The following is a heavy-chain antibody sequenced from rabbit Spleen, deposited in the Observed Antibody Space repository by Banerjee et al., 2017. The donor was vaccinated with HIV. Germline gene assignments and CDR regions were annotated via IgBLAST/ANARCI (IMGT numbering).Heavy chain of an antibody. CDR2: MYAGSSGTS. D-gene: IGHD2-1*01. CDR1: GFSFSSAYY. V-gene: IGHV1S40*01. Sequence: QSLEESGGDLVKPGGTLTLTCTVSGFSFSSAYYLCWVRQAPGKGLEWIACMYAGSSGTSYYAGWAKGRFTISKTSSTTVTLQMTSLTAADKATYFCARAAYYVDPYTAYDYGLKLWGPGTLVTVS. J-gene: IGHJ4*01. CDR3: ARAAYYVDPYTAYDYGLKL.